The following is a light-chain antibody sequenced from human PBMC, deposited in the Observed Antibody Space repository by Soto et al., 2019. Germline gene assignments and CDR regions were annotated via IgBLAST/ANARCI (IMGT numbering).Light chain of an antibody. Sequence: QSVLTQPASVSGSPGQSITISCTGTSSDVGGYNYVSWYQQHPGKAPKLMIYDVSNRPSGVSNRFSGSKSGNTASLTISGLLADDEADYYCSSYTSSSTLPYVFGTGTKLTVL. CDR2: DVS. CDR3: SSYTSSSTLPYV. CDR1: SSDVGGYNY. J-gene: IGLJ1*01. V-gene: IGLV2-14*01.